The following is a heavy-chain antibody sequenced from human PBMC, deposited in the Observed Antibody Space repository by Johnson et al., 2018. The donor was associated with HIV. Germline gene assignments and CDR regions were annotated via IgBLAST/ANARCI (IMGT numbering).Heavy chain of an antibody. D-gene: IGHD6-13*01. CDR1: GFTFSSYD. J-gene: IGHJ3*02. V-gene: IGHV3-13*01. CDR2: IGTAGDT. CDR3: ARSNSPGIAPSFTLYLATEVDAFDI. Sequence: VQLVESGGGVVQPGRSLRLSCAASGFTFSSYDMHLVRQATGKGLEWVSAIGTAGDTYYPGSVKGRFTISRENAKNSLYLQMNSLRAEDTALYYCARSNSPGIAPSFTLYLATEVDAFDIWGQGTMVTVSS.